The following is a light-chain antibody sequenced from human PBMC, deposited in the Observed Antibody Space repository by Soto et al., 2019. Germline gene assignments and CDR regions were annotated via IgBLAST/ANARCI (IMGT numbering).Light chain of an antibody. CDR2: KAS. V-gene: IGKV1-5*03. Sequence: DIPMTQSPSTLSGSVGDRVTITCRASQTISSWLAWYQQKPGKAPKLLIYKASTLKSGVPSRFSGSGSGTDFTLTISSLQPDDFATYYCQHYNSSSEAFGQGTKVELK. CDR1: QTISSW. J-gene: IGKJ1*01. CDR3: QHYNSSSEA.